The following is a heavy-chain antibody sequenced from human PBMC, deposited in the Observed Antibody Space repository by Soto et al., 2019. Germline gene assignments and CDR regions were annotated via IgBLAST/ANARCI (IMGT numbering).Heavy chain of an antibody. D-gene: IGHD6-19*01. J-gene: IGHJ4*02. CDR3: ATYSSGWNVTPFDY. CDR2: IWYDGSNK. Sequence: QVQLVESGGGVVQPGRSLRLSCAASGFTFSTYGMHGVRQAPGKGLEWVAFIWYDGSNKYYADSVRGRFTISRDNSKNTLYLQMNSLRAEDTAVYYCATYSSGWNVTPFDYWGQGTLVTVSS. CDR1: GFTFSTYG. V-gene: IGHV3-33*01.